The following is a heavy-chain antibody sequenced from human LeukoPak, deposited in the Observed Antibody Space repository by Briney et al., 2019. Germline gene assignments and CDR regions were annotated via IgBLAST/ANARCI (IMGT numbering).Heavy chain of an antibody. Sequence: ASVKVSCKASGYTFTGYYMHWVRQAPGQGLKWMGWINPNSGGTNYAQKFQGRVTMTRDTSISTAYMELSRLRSDDTAVYYCARGLNYYGSGSYYRQNYWFDPWGQGTLVTVSS. CDR3: ARGLNYYGSGSYYRQNYWFDP. CDR1: GYTFTGYY. J-gene: IGHJ5*02. D-gene: IGHD3-10*01. CDR2: INPNSGGT. V-gene: IGHV1-2*02.